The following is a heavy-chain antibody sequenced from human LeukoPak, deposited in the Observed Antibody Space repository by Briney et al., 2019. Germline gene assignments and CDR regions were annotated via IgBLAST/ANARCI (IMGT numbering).Heavy chain of an antibody. CDR1: GFTFSSYA. D-gene: IGHD3-22*01. CDR2: ISYDGSNK. V-gene: IGHV3-30-3*01. J-gene: IGHJ4*02. Sequence: GGSLRLSCAASGFTFSSYAMHWVRQAPGKGLEWVAVISYDGSNKYYADSVKGRFTISRDNSKNTLYLQMNSLRAEDTAVYYCARDSDTMIVVVTSFDYWGQGTLVTVSS. CDR3: ARDSDTMIVVVTSFDY.